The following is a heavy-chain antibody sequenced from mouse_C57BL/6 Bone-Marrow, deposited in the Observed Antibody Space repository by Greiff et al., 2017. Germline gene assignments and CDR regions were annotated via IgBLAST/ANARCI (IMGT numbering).Heavy chain of an antibody. D-gene: IGHD1-1*01. CDR1: GYTFTSYW. V-gene: IGHV1-55*01. CDR2: IYPGSGST. Sequence: VQLQQPGAELVKPGASVKMSCKASGYTFTSYWITWVKQRPGQGLEWIGDIYPGSGSTNYNEKFKSKATLTVDTSSSTAYMQLSSLTSEDSAVYYCAREDYYGSRGYFDYWGQGTTLTVSS. J-gene: IGHJ2*01. CDR3: AREDYYGSRGYFDY.